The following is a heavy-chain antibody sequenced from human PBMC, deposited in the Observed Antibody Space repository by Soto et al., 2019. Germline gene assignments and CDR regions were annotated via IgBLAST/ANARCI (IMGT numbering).Heavy chain of an antibody. CDR2: ISGYNGNT. D-gene: IGHD6-19*01. J-gene: IGHJ4*02. V-gene: IGHV1-18*01. CDR3: ARDGHSGAPGFDN. Sequence: QVQLVQSGIEVKKPGASVKVSCEATGYIFSSYGISWVRQAPGQGLEWLGWISGYNGNTNYVQKLRGRVTMTIDTXTSTAYMELRSLRSDDTAVYYCARDGHSGAPGFDNWGQGTLVIVSS. CDR1: GYIFSSYG.